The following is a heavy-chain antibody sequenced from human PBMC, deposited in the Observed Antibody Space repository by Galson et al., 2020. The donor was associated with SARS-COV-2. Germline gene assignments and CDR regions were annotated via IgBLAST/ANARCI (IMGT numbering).Heavy chain of an antibody. Sequence: SETLSLTCTVSGGSISSDSYYWSWIRQHPGKGLEWIGYINYSGNTYYNPSLKSRITLSVDTSKNQFSLNLSSVTAADTAIYFCARNKQLLFDFWGQGTLVSVTA. CDR3: ARNKQLLFDF. CDR2: INYSGNT. D-gene: IGHD5-18*01. J-gene: IGHJ4*02. V-gene: IGHV4-31*03. CDR1: GGSISSDSYY.